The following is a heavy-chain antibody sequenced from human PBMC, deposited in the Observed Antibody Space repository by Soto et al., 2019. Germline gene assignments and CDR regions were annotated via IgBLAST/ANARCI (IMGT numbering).Heavy chain of an antibody. V-gene: IGHV3-30-3*01. CDR3: ARDLDSSGYFDY. Sequence: GGSLRLSCAASGFTFSSYAMHWVRQAPGKGLEWVAVISYDGSSKYYADSVKGRFTISRDNSKNTLYLQMNSLRAEDTAVYYCARDLDSSGYFDYWGQGTLVTVSS. D-gene: IGHD6-19*01. J-gene: IGHJ4*02. CDR2: ISYDGSSK. CDR1: GFTFSSYA.